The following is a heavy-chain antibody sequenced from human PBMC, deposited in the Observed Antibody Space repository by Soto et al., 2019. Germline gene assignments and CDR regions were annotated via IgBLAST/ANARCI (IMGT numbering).Heavy chain of an antibody. Sequence: ASVKVSCKASGYTFTGYYMHWVRQAPGQGLEWMGIINPSGGSTSYAQKFQGRVTMTRDTSTSTVYMELSSLRSEDTAVYYCARDHIVVVVAATPGVYGMDVWGQGTTVTVSS. J-gene: IGHJ6*02. CDR1: GYTFTGYY. CDR3: ARDHIVVVVAATPGVYGMDV. CDR2: INPSGGST. V-gene: IGHV1-46*01. D-gene: IGHD2-15*01.